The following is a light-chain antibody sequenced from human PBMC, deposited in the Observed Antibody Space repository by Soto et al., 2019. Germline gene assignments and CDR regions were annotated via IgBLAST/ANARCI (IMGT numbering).Light chain of an antibody. CDR1: QNIRKY. Sequence: TQMTQSPSSVSASIGDSVTITCRSSQNIRKYLNWYQQKPGKAPKLLIYGASILRSGVPSRFIGSASGTHFTLTITNLQPEDLATYYCQQTNDNLRTFGQGTKVDIK. V-gene: IGKV1-39*01. J-gene: IGKJ1*01. CDR3: QQTNDNLRT. CDR2: GAS.